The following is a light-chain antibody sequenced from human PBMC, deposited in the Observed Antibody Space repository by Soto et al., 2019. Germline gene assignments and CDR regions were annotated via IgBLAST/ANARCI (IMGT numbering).Light chain of an antibody. J-gene: IGLJ3*02. V-gene: IGLV1-40*01. CDR1: SSNIGAGYD. CDR2: GNS. CDR3: QSHDSSLRGWV. Sequence: QSVLTQPPSVSGAPGQRVTISCTGSSSNIGAGYDVHWYQQLPGTAPKLLIYGNSNRPSGVPDRFSASKSGTSASLAITGLQAEDEADYYCQSHDSSLRGWVFGGGTKLTVL.